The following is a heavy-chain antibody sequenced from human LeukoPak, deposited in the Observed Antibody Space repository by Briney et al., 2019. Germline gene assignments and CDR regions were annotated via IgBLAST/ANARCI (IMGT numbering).Heavy chain of an antibody. CDR1: GGSISSYH. D-gene: IGHD6-6*01. V-gene: IGHV4-59*12. Sequence: SETLSLTCTVSGGSISSYHWSWIRQPPGKGLEWIGYIYYSGSTNYNPSLKSRVTISVDTSKNQFSLRPSSVTAADTAVYYCAREISPADSSSAFDYWGQGTLVTVSS. CDR3: AREISPADSSSAFDY. CDR2: IYYSGST. J-gene: IGHJ4*02.